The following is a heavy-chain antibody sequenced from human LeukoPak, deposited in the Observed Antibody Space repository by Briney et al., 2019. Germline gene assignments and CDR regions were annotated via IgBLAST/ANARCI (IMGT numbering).Heavy chain of an antibody. CDR3: ARVRGVPSGYYYYMDV. Sequence: QPGRSLRLSCAASGFTFDDYAMHWVRQAPGKGLEWVSGISWNSGSIGYADSVKGRFTISRDNAKNSLYLQMNSLRAEDTALYYCARVRGVPSGYYYYMDVWGKGTTVTISS. CDR1: GFTFDDYA. V-gene: IGHV3-9*01. J-gene: IGHJ6*03. CDR2: ISWNSGSI. D-gene: IGHD3-10*01.